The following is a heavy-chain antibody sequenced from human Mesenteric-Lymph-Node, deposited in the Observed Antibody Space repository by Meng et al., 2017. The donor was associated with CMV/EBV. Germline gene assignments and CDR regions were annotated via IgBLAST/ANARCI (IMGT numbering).Heavy chain of an antibody. CDR1: GYSFNSYR. CDR3: ARHEASYGMDV. CDR2: IYPGDSDT. V-gene: IGHV5-51*01. Sequence: GGSLRLSCKGSGYSFNSYRIGWVRQMPGKGLEWMGIIYPGDSDTRYSPSFQGQVTISADKSISTAYLQWSSLKASDTAMYYCARHEASYGMDVWGQGTTVTVSS. J-gene: IGHJ6*02.